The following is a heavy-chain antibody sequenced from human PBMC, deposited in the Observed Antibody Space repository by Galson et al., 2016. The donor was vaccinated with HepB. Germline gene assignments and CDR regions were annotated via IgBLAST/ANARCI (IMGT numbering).Heavy chain of an antibody. CDR1: GFRFDYIG. CDR3: ARGGATPWQWLDNWFDP. CDR2: INWSGDTT. Sequence: SLRLSCAASGFRFDYIGMGWLRQAPGKGLEWVSGINWSGDTTGYADSVKGRFTISRDNAKNSLFLQMNSLRAEDTAFYYCARGGATPWQWLDNWFDPWGQGTLVSVSS. V-gene: IGHV3-20*04. J-gene: IGHJ5*02. D-gene: IGHD6-19*01.